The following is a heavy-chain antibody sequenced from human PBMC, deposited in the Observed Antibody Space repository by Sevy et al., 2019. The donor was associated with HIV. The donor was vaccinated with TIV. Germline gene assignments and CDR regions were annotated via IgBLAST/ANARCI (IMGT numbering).Heavy chain of an antibody. V-gene: IGHV4-39*01. CDR2: IYYSGST. J-gene: IGHJ3*02. D-gene: IGHD3-22*01. Sequence: SETLSLTCTVSGGSISSSSYYWGWIRQPPGKGLEWIGSIYYSGSTYYNPSLKSRVTISVDTSKNQFSLKLSSVTAADTAVYYCARHGSATMIVVVADDAFDISGQGTMVTVSS. CDR1: GGSISSSSYY. CDR3: ARHGSATMIVVVADDAFDI.